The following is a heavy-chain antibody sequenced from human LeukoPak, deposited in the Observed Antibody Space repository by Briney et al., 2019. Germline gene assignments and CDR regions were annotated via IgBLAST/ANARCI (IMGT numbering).Heavy chain of an antibody. CDR3: ARTFVSGDGYKVGYFDY. V-gene: IGHV3-23*03. CDR2: IYSGGST. D-gene: IGHD5-24*01. J-gene: IGHJ4*02. Sequence: PGGSLRLSCAASGFTFSSYAMSWVRQAPGKGLEWVSLIYSGGSTYYADSVKGRFTISRDNSKNTLYLQMNSLSAEDTAVYYCARTFVSGDGYKVGYFDYWGQGTLVTVSP. CDR1: GFTFSSYA.